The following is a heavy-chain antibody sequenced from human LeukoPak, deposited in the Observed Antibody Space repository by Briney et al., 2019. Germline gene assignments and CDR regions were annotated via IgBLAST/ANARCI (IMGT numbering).Heavy chain of an antibody. CDR1: GFTFSTYA. CDR3: AKTSRRDSAYDSPFDY. V-gene: IGHV3-23*01. D-gene: IGHD5-12*01. Sequence: GGPLRLSCAASGFTFSTYAMTWVRQAPGKGLEWVSAVHGSGTDTYYVDSVKGRFTISRDNSKNTLYLQMNSLRAEDTAIYYCAKTSRRDSAYDSPFDYWGQGTLVTVS. J-gene: IGHJ4*02. CDR2: VHGSGTDT.